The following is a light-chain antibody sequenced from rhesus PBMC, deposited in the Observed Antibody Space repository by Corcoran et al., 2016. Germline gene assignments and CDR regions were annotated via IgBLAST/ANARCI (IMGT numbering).Light chain of an antibody. CDR1: QGISDY. V-gene: IGKV1-36*02. CDR3: LQGYSTPFT. CDR2: AAS. J-gene: IGKJ3*01. Sequence: DIQMTQSPSSLSASVGDRVTITCRASQGISDYLSWYQQKPGKAPKGLIYAASSLESGVPSRFSGSGSGTEFTLTISSLQPEDCAAYYCLQGYSTPFTFGPGTKLDIK.